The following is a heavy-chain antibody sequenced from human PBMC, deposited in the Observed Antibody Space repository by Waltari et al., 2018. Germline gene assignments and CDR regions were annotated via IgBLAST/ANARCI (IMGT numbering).Heavy chain of an antibody. D-gene: IGHD2-2*01. Sequence: EVQLVESGGGLVQPGGSLRLSCAASGLSFSTYWMHWVRQGPGKGLGWVSRINGDESTTNYADSVKGRFTISRDNAKNTLYLQMNSLRAEDTAVYYCAAPHSTSWYVSDYWGQGALVTVSS. V-gene: IGHV3-74*01. CDR3: AAPHSTSWYVSDY. J-gene: IGHJ4*02. CDR2: INGDESTT. CDR1: GLSFSTYW.